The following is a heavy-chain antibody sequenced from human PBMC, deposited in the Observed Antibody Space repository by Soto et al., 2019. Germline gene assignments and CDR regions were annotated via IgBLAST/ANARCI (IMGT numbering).Heavy chain of an antibody. D-gene: IGHD3-22*01. V-gene: IGHV1-2*04. Sequence: ASVKVSCKASGYTFTGYYMHWVRQAPGQGLEWMGWINPNSGGTNYAQKFQGWVTMTRDTSISTAYMELSRLSFDDTAVYYCARVWNSFPLYYYDSSGYSLGYWGQGTLVTVSS. CDR2: INPNSGGT. J-gene: IGHJ4*02. CDR3: ARVWNSFPLYYYDSSGYSLGY. CDR1: GYTFTGYY.